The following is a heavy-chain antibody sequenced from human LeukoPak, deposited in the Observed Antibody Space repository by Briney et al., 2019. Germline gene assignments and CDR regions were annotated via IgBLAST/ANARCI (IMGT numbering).Heavy chain of an antibody. CDR2: ISLTGRT. CDR3: SRESGAFCPFGY. Sequence: SETLSLTCGVSGGSISNTNWWSWVRQPPGQGLEWIGEISLTGRTNYNPSLNGRVTMSLGESRNHLSLSLTSVTAADTAIYYCSRESGAFCPFGYWGQGTLVIVPP. V-gene: IGHV4-4*02. J-gene: IGHJ4*02. CDR1: GGSISNTNW. D-gene: IGHD1-26*01.